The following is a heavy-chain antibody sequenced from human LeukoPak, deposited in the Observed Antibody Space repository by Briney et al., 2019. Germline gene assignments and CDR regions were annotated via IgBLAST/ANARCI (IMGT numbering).Heavy chain of an antibody. CDR2: MYYSGNT. J-gene: IGHJ6*02. CDR3: ASLIRQGHYAMDV. V-gene: IGHV4-59*01. Sequence: PSETLSLTCTVSGGSISSYYWSWIRQSPGKGLEWIGYMYYSGNTKYNSSLKSRVTISLDTSKNQFSLRLSSVTAADTAVYYCASLIRQGHYAMDVWGQGTMVTVSS. CDR1: GGSISSYY.